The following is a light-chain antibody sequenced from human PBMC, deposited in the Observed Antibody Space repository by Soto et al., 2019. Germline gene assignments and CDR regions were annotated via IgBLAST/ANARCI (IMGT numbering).Light chain of an antibody. Sequence: TRWPIAQFSAAGVTATHTCRASQSASSNLAWYQQKPGQAPRLLIYGASTRATGIPARFSCCGSGTEFRLSFSVLESQHFGVYYCQHYNIWSWTLGRGT. V-gene: IGKV3-15*01. CDR1: QSASSN. J-gene: IGKJ1*01. CDR2: GAS. CDR3: QHYNIWSWT.